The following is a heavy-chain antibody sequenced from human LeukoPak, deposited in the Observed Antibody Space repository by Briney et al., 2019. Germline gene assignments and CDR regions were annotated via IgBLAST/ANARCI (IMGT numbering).Heavy chain of an antibody. CDR3: ARVSPYGDFDC. D-gene: IGHD4-17*01. V-gene: IGHV1-2*02. Sequence: ASVKVPCKASGYTFTAYYIHWVRQAPGQGLEWLGWVNPNTGGTNFAPKFQGRVTMTRDTSIRMTYMELTSLKSDDTAVYYCARVSPYGDFDCWGQGTLVTVSS. CDR2: VNPNTGGT. J-gene: IGHJ4*02. CDR1: GYTFTAYY.